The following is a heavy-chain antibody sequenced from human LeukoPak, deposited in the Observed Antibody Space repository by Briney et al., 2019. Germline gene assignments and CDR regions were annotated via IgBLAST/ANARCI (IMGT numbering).Heavy chain of an antibody. J-gene: IGHJ4*02. D-gene: IGHD3-22*01. CDR2: IIPIFATA. CDR3: ARQYYYDSSGYLFAAGFDY. CDR1: GGTFSSYA. V-gene: IGHV1-69*05. Sequence: SVKVSCKASGGTFSSYAISWVRRAPGQGLEWMGRIIPIFATASYAQKFQGRVTITTDESTSTAYMELSSLRSEDTAVYYCARQYYYDSSGYLFAAGFDYWGQGTLVTVSS.